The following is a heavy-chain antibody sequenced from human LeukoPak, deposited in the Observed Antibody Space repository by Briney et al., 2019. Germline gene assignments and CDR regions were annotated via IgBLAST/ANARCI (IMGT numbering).Heavy chain of an antibody. V-gene: IGHV3-21*04. Sequence: TGGSLRLSCAASGFTFSSYSMNWVRQAPGKGLEWVSSISSSSSYIYYADSVKARFTISRDNSKNTLYLQMNSLRAEDTAVYYCAKDGAVAGYYYGMDVWGQGTTVTVSS. J-gene: IGHJ6*02. CDR3: AKDGAVAGYYYGMDV. CDR2: ISSSSSYI. CDR1: GFTFSSYS. D-gene: IGHD6-19*01.